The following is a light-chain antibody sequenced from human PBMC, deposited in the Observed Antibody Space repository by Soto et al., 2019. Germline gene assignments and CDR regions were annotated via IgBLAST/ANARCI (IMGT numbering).Light chain of an antibody. Sequence: EIVLTQSPATLSLSPGERATLSCRASQSVSSYFAWYQQKPGQAPRLLIYDASNGATGIPARFSGSGSGTDFTLTISSLEPEDFAVYYCQQRSNWPITFGQGTRLEIK. V-gene: IGKV3-11*01. CDR2: DAS. J-gene: IGKJ5*01. CDR3: QQRSNWPIT. CDR1: QSVSSY.